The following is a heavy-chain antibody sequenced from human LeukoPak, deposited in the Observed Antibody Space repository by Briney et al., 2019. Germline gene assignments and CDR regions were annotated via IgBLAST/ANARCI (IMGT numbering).Heavy chain of an antibody. V-gene: IGHV4-61*01. CDR3: ARDSLENDAFDI. Sequence: SQTLSLTCTVSGGSISSGSYYWSWIRQPPGKGLEWIGYIYYSGSTNYNPSLKSRVTISVDTSKNQFSLKLSSVTAADTAVYYCARDSLENDAFDIWGQGTMVTVSS. CDR1: GGSISSGSYY. CDR2: IYYSGST. J-gene: IGHJ3*02.